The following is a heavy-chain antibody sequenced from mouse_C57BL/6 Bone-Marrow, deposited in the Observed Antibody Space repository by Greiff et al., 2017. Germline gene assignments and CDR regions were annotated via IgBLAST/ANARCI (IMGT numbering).Heavy chain of an antibody. V-gene: IGHV5-2*01. CDR3: ARQATAWFAY. J-gene: IGHJ3*01. CDR2: INSDGGST. CDR1: EYDFPSHD. Sequence: EVQLVESGGGLVQPGESLKLSCESYEYDFPSHDMSWVRQTPGQRLELVAAINSDGGSTYYPDTMESRFIISRANTKKTLYLQMSSLRSEDTALXYCARQATAWFAYGGRGTLVTVSA.